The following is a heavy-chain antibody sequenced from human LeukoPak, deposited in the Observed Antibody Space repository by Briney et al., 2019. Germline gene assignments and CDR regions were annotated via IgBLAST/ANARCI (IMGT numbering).Heavy chain of an antibody. CDR1: GFTFSSFG. CDR2: IWSDGSNK. J-gene: IGHJ5*02. Sequence: QPGGSLRLSCAASGFTFSSFGMHWVRQAPGKGLEWVAVIWSDGSNKYYAYSVKGRFTISRDNSKNTLNLQMNSLRAEDTAVYYCVRDGGYNWKDGRNWFEAWGQGTLVTVSS. V-gene: IGHV3-33*01. D-gene: IGHD1-20*01. CDR3: VRDGGYNWKDGRNWFEA.